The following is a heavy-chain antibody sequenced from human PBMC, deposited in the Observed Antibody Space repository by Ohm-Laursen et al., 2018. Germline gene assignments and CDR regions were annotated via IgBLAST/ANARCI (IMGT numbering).Heavy chain of an antibody. CDR3: AGWGDRSNY. CDR1: GFTFSSYS. V-gene: IGHV3-7*01. CDR2: INLGGSGK. D-gene: IGHD2-21*01. Sequence: SLRLSCTASGFTFSSYSMNWVRQVPGKGLEWVANINLGGSGKSYVDSVRGRFTVSRDNAKNSLFLQMNNLRAEDTAIYYCAGWGDRSNYWGRGTLVTVSP. J-gene: IGHJ4*02.